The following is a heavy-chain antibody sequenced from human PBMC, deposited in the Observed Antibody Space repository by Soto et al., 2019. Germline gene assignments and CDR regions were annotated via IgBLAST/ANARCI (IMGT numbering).Heavy chain of an antibody. CDR1: GFTFSSYG. CDR2: IWYDGSNK. Sequence: GGSLRLSCAASGFTFSSYGMHWVRQAPGKGLEWVAVIWYDGSNKYYADSVKGRFTISRDNSKNTLYLQMNSLRAEDTAVYYCARDLKQWLAEHYYYYGMDVWGQGTTVTVSS. J-gene: IGHJ6*02. CDR3: ARDLKQWLAEHYYYYGMDV. D-gene: IGHD6-19*01. V-gene: IGHV3-33*01.